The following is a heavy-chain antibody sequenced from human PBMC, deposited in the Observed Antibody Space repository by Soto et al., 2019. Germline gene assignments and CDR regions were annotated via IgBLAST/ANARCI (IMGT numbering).Heavy chain of an antibody. CDR1: GGSFTSNNW. V-gene: IGHV4-4*02. D-gene: IGHD1-26*01. CDR2: IYRTGST. Sequence: SETLSLTCAVSGGSFTSNNWWTWVRQPPGQGLEWIGEIYRTGSTNYNPSLKSRVTISLDKSENQFSLKVTSLTAADTAVYYCASRDPGASVDYWGQGTLVTVSS. CDR3: ASRDPGASVDY. J-gene: IGHJ4*02.